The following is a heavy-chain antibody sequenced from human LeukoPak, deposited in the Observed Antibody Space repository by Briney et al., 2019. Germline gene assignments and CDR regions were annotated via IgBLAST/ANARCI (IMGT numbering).Heavy chain of an antibody. D-gene: IGHD3-10*01. CDR1: GFTFSSYA. V-gene: IGHV3-30-3*01. Sequence: PGGSLRLSCAASGFTFSSYATHWVRQPPGKGLEWLAVISYDETKKYYADSVKGRFTISRDNSRNTLYLQMNSLRGEDTAVYYCARDLGPYGSGSSADYWGQGTLVTVSS. CDR3: ARDLGPYGSGSSADY. J-gene: IGHJ4*02. CDR2: ISYDETKK.